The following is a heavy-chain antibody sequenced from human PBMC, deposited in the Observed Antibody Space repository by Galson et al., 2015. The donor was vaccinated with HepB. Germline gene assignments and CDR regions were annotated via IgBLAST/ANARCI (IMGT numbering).Heavy chain of an antibody. CDR2: ISGSGGST. J-gene: IGHJ4*02. V-gene: IGHV3-23*01. CDR1: GFTFSSYA. D-gene: IGHD4-17*01. CDR3: AKDPWALTVTPSRDY. Sequence: SLRLSCAASGFTFSSYAMSWVRQAPGKGLEWVSAISGSGGSTYYADSVKGRFTISRDNSKNTLYLQMNSLRAEDTAVYYCAKDPWALTVTPSRDYWGQGTLVTVSS.